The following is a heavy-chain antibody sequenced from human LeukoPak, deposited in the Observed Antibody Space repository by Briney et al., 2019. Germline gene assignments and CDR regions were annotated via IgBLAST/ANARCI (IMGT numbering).Heavy chain of an antibody. Sequence: PGGSLRLSCAASGFTFSSYSMNCVRQAPGKGLEWVSSISSSSSYIYYADSVKGRFTISRDNAKNSLYLQMNSLRAEDTAVYYCAREVTRWTSYDYWGQGTLVTVSS. J-gene: IGHJ4*02. D-gene: IGHD3/OR15-3a*01. CDR1: GFTFSSYS. V-gene: IGHV3-21*01. CDR3: AREVTRWTSYDY. CDR2: ISSSSSYI.